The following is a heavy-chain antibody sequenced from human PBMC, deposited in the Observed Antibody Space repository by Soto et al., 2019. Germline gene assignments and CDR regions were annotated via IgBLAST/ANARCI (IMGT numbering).Heavy chain of an antibody. V-gene: IGHV1-69*13. CDR3: AGSSGWYYNYFDY. Sequence: ASVKVSCKASGGTFSSYAISWVRQAPGQGLEWMGGIIPIFGTANYAQKFQGRVTITADESTSTAYMELSSLRSEDTAVYYCAGSSGWYYNYFDYWGQGTLVTVSS. D-gene: IGHD6-19*01. J-gene: IGHJ4*02. CDR2: IIPIFGTA. CDR1: GGTFSSYA.